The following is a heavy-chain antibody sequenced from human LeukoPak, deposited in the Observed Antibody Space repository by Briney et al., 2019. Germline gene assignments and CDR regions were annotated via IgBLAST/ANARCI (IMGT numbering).Heavy chain of an antibody. V-gene: IGHV1-69*13. D-gene: IGHD3-22*01. CDR1: GGTFSSYA. CDR3: ARACGSSRAYYDSSGYCDNFDY. J-gene: IGHJ4*02. CDR2: IIPIFGTA. Sequence: ASVKVSCKASGGTFSSYAISWVRQAPGQGLEWMGGIIPIFGTANYAQKFQGRVTITADESTSTAYMELSSLRSEDTAVYYCARACGSSRAYYDSSGYCDNFDYWGQGTLVTVSS.